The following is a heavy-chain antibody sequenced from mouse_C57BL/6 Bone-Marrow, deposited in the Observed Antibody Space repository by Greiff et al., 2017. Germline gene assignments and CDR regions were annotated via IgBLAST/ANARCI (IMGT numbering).Heavy chain of an antibody. J-gene: IGHJ4*01. D-gene: IGHD2-3*01. V-gene: IGHV5-2*01. CDR1: EYEFPSHD. Sequence: EVMLVESGGGLVQPGESLKLSCESNEYEFPSHDMSWVRKTPEKRLELVASINSDGGSTYYPDTMERRFIISRDTTKKTLYLQMSSLRSEDTALYYCASYDGYYGYAMDYWGQGTSVTVSS. CDR2: INSDGGST. CDR3: ASYDGYYGYAMDY.